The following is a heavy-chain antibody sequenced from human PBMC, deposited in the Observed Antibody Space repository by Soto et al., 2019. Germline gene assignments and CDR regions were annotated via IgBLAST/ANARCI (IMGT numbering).Heavy chain of an antibody. D-gene: IGHD3-22*01. Sequence: QVQLQESGPGLVKPSETLSLTCTVSGGSINNYYWTWIRQPPGMGLEWIGYVYYTGTTSYNPSLKSRVTISIDGSKNQIFLKLCSVTAGDTAFYYCARLGGYYHSLDTWGQGTLVSVSS. CDR1: GGSINNYY. CDR2: VYYTGTT. CDR3: ARLGGYYHSLDT. V-gene: IGHV4-59*08. J-gene: IGHJ5*02.